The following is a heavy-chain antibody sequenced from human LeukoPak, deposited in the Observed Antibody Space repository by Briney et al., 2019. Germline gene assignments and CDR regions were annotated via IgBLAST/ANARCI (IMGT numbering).Heavy chain of an antibody. CDR3: AKDFFIAVAGTDYGMDV. Sequence: PGGSLRLSCAASGFTFSRYGMHWVRQAPGKGLEWVAFIRYDGSNKYYADSVKGRFTISRDNSKNTLYLQMNSLRAEDTAVYYCAKDFFIAVAGTDYGMDVWGQGTTVTVSS. J-gene: IGHJ6*02. CDR2: IRYDGSNK. CDR1: GFTFSRYG. D-gene: IGHD6-19*01. V-gene: IGHV3-30*02.